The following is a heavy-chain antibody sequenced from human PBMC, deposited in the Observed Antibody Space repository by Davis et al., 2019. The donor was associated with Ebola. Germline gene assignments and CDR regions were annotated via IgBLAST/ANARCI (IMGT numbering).Heavy chain of an antibody. CDR3: AGGESGWDASDI. CDR1: VITFSSYA. D-gene: IGHD6-19*01. Sequence: GESLKISCTDSVITFSSYAMTWVRQAPGKGLEWVSAISGSGGSTYYADSVKGRFTVSRDNAKSSLSLQMNSLRAEDTAVYYCAGGESGWDASDIWGRGTMVTVSS. J-gene: IGHJ3*02. CDR2: ISGSGGST. V-gene: IGHV3-23*01.